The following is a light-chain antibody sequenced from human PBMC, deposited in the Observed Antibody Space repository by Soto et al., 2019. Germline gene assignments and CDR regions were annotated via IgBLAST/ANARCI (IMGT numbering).Light chain of an antibody. J-gene: IGLJ1*01. CDR1: SSDVGNSNY. CDR3: SSYTTSSTL. V-gene: IGLV2-14*01. CDR2: EVN. Sequence: QSALTQPVSVSGSPGQSITISCSGTSSDVGNSNYVSWYQHHPGKAPKLLIYEVNNRPSGVSDRFSGSKSGNTASLTISGLQAEDEADYFCSSYTTSSTLFGTGTKV.